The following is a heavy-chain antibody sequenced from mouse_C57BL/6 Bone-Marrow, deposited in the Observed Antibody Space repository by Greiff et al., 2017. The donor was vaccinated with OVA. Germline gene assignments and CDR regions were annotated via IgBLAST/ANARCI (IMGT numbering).Heavy chain of an antibody. Sequence: SGAELARPGASVKMSCKASGYTFTSYTMHWVKQRPGQGLEWIGYINPSSGYTKYNQKFKDKATLTADKSSSTAYMQLSSLTSEDSAVYYCARSASSGYGAYWGQGTLVTVSA. V-gene: IGHV1-4*01. CDR2: INPSSGYT. CDR3: ARSASSGYGAY. J-gene: IGHJ3*01. CDR1: GYTFTSYT. D-gene: IGHD3-2*02.